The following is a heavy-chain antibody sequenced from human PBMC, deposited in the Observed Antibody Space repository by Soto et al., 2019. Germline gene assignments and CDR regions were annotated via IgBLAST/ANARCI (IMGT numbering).Heavy chain of an antibody. V-gene: IGHV4-31*03. CDR1: GGSISSGGYY. CDR2: IYYSGST. J-gene: IGHJ5*02. D-gene: IGHD4-17*01. CDR3: ARDLGYGDYVFGWFDP. Sequence: PSETLSLTCTVSGGSISSGGYYWSWIRQHPGKGLEWIGYIYYSGSTYYNPSLKSRVTISVDTSKNQFSLKLSSVTAADTAVYYCARDLGYGDYVFGWFDPWGQGTLVTVSS.